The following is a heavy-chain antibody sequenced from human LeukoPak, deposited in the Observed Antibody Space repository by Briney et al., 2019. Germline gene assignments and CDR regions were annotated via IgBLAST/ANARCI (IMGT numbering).Heavy chain of an antibody. CDR2: IYYSGST. CDR1: GGSISSGDYY. Sequence: SETLSLTCTVSGGSISSGDYYWSWIRQPPGKGLEWIGYIYYSGSTNYNPSLKSRVTISVDTSKNQFSLKLSSVTAADTAVYYCARDIVAYSSGWYPWFDPWGQGTLVTVSS. D-gene: IGHD6-19*01. CDR3: ARDIVAYSSGWYPWFDP. V-gene: IGHV4-61*08. J-gene: IGHJ5*02.